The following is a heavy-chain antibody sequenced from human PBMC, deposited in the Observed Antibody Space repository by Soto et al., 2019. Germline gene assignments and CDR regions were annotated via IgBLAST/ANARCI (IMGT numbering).Heavy chain of an antibody. Sequence: WGSLRLSCAASGFAFRSHAMQWVRQAPGKGLEWVAVISSDGATKYVADSLKGRFTISRDNFESTMYLQMNNLRPEDTALYYCARSSVHIAAYGSLDLWGPGTLVTVSS. J-gene: IGHJ5*02. D-gene: IGHD2-15*01. CDR1: GFAFRSHA. V-gene: IGHV3-30*14. CDR2: ISSDGATK. CDR3: ARSSVHIAAYGSLDL.